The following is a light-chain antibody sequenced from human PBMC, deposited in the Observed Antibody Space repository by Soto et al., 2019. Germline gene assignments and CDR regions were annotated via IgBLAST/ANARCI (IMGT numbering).Light chain of an antibody. CDR1: SSNIGSNT. Sequence: QSVLTQPPSASGTPGQRVTISCSGSSSNIGSNTVNWYQQLPGTAPKLLIYSDNQRPSGVPDRFSVSKSGTSVSLAISGLQSDDEADYYCAAWDDSLHGLVFGGGTKLTVL. J-gene: IGLJ2*01. V-gene: IGLV1-44*01. CDR3: AAWDDSLHGLV. CDR2: SDN.